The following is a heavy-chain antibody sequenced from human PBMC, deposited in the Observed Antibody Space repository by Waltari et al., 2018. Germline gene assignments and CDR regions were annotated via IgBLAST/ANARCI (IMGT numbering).Heavy chain of an antibody. CDR2: IIPIFGTA. V-gene: IGHV1-69*12. CDR1: GGTFSSYA. D-gene: IGHD1-26*01. J-gene: IGHJ4*02. CDR3: ARVSGWELLDRWYFDY. Sequence: QVQLVQSGAEVKKPGSSVKVSCKASGGTFSSYAISWVRQAPGQGLEWMGGIIPIFGTAKYAQKFQGRVTITADESTSTAYMERSSLRSEDTAVYYCARVSGWELLDRWYFDYWGQGTLVTVAS.